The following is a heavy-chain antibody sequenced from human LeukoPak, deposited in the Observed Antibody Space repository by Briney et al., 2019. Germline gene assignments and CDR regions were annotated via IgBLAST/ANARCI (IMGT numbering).Heavy chain of an antibody. CDR3: ARGRNYYDSSDYYEGDAFDI. Sequence: SVKVSCKASGGTFSSYAISWVRQAPGQGLEWMGGIIPIFGTANYAQKFQGRVTMTRDMSTSTVYMELSSLRSEDTAVYYCARGRNYYDSSDYYEGDAFDIWGQGTMVTVSS. CDR1: GGTFSSYA. J-gene: IGHJ3*02. CDR2: IIPIFGTA. V-gene: IGHV1-69*05. D-gene: IGHD3-22*01.